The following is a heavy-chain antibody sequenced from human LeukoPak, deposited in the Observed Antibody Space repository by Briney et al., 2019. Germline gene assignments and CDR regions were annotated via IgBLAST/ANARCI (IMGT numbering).Heavy chain of an antibody. D-gene: IGHD6-6*01. V-gene: IGHV3-7*01. Sequence: GGSLRLSCAASGFTFSSYWMSWVRQAPGKGLEWVANIKQDGSEKYYVDSVKGRFTISRDNAKNSLYLQMNSLRAEDTAVYHCARPDFEYSSSSLDYWGQGTLVTVSS. CDR2: IKQDGSEK. CDR1: GFTFSSYW. J-gene: IGHJ4*02. CDR3: ARPDFEYSSSSLDY.